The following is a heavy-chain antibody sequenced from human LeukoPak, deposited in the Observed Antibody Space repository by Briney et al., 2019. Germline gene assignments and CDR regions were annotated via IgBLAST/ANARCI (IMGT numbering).Heavy chain of an antibody. CDR1: GFSFSGYG. V-gene: IGHV3-30*18. CDR3: VKVGGGGYSYGRYHFDY. D-gene: IGHD5-18*01. J-gene: IGHJ4*02. Sequence: GRSLRLSCAASGFSFSGYGIHWVRQAPGKGLEWVAVISHDGNNKYYADSVKGRFTVSRDNSKNTLYLQMNSLRAEDTAVYYCVKVGGGGYSYGRYHFDYWGQGTVVTVSS. CDR2: ISHDGNNK.